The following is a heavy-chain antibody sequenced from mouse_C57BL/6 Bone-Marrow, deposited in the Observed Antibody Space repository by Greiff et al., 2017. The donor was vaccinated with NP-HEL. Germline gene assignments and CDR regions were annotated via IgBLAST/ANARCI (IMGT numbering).Heavy chain of an antibody. CDR1: GYTFTDYN. CDR3: ARGYPDFDY. V-gene: IGHV1-18*01. J-gene: IGHJ2*01. CDR2: INPNNGGT. Sequence: VHVKQSGPELVKPGASVKISCKASGYTFTDYNMDWVKQSHGKSLEWIGDINPNNGGTIYNQKFKGKATLTVDKSSSTAYMQLSSLTSEDTAVYYCARGYPDFDYWGQGTTLTVSS. D-gene: IGHD2-2*01.